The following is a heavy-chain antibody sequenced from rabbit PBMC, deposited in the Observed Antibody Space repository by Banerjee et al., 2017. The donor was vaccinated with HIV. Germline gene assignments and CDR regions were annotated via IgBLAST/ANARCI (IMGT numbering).Heavy chain of an antibody. CDR2: ICAGSSGST. Sequence: QSLEESGGDLVKPGASLTLTCTASGFSFSSSYYMCWVRQAPGKGLEWIACICAGSSGSTYYANWAKGRFTISKTSSTTVTLQMTSLTAADTATYFSVRSTSGYDIGDLWGPGTLVTVS. J-gene: IGHJ4*01. D-gene: IGHD1-1*01. V-gene: IGHV1S40*01. CDR3: VRSTSGYDIGDL. CDR1: GFSFSSSYY.